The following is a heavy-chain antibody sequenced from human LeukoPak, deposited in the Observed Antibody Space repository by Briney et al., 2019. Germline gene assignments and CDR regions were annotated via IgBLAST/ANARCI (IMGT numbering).Heavy chain of an antibody. J-gene: IGHJ2*01. D-gene: IGHD3-22*01. CDR2: INPNGGST. V-gene: IGHV1-46*01. Sequence: ASVKVSCKASGYTFTDYYMHWVRQAPGQGLEWMGIINPNGGSTSYAQKFQGRVTMTRDTSTSTVYMELSSLRSDDTAVYYCARDPRLSSGYSTGTLWYFDLWGRGTLVTVSS. CDR3: ARDPRLSSGYSTGTLWYFDL. CDR1: GYTFTDYY.